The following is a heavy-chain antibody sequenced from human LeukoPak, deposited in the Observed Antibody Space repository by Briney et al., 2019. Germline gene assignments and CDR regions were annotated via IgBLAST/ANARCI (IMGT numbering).Heavy chain of an antibody. CDR1: GFTFSSHG. Sequence: PGGSLRLSCVASGFTFSSHGMHWVRQAPGKGLEWVAVIWYDASEKYYADSVKGRFTTSRDNSKNTLYLQMNSLRAEDTAVYYCARWGDNKILDYWGQGTLVTVSS. CDR2: IWYDASEK. V-gene: IGHV3-33*01. J-gene: IGHJ4*02. D-gene: IGHD3-16*01. CDR3: ARWGDNKILDY.